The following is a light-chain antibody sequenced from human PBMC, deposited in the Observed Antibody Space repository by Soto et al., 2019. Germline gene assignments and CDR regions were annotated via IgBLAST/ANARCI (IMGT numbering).Light chain of an antibody. CDR1: HDISNY. Sequence: DIQMTQSPSSLSASVGDRVTITFRASHDISNYLAWYQQKPGKVPKLLIYAASTLQSGVPSRFSGSGSGTDFTLTISSLQPEDVATYYCQKYNGAPRAFGQGTKVEIK. J-gene: IGKJ1*01. V-gene: IGKV1-27*01. CDR2: AAS. CDR3: QKYNGAPRA.